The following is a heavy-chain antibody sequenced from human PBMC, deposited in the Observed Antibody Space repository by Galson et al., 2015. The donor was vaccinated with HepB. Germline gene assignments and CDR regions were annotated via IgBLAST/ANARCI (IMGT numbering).Heavy chain of an antibody. Sequence: SLRLSCAASGFTFSDYSMTWIRQAPGKGLEWVSYITYSGSTIYYADSVKGRFTISRDNARSSLSLQMNSLRAEDTAVYYCARDRGDQDLDFWSAHVDYWGRGTLVTVSS. V-gene: IGHV3-11*01. D-gene: IGHD3/OR15-3a*01. J-gene: IGHJ4*02. CDR1: GFTFSDYS. CDR2: ITYSGSTI. CDR3: ARDRGDQDLDFWSAHVDY.